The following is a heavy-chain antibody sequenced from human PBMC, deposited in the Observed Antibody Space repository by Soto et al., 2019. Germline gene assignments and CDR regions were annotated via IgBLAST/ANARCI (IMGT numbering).Heavy chain of an antibody. V-gene: IGHV3-33*01. CDR2: MWYDGSNK. D-gene: IGHD1-26*01. J-gene: IGHJ3*02. CDR3: ARGIVGATEAAHAFDI. CDR1: GFTFSSYG. Sequence: GGSLRLSCAASGFTFSSYGMHWVRQAPGKGLEWVAVMWYDGSNKYYADSVKGRFTISRENSENTLYLQMNSLRAEDTAVYYCARGIVGATEAAHAFDIWGQGTMVTVSS.